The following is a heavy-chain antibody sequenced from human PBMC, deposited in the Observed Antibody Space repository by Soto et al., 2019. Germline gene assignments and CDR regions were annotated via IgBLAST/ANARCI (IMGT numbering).Heavy chain of an antibody. CDR1: GYTFTSYG. J-gene: IGHJ6*02. Sequence: ASVKVSCKASGYTFTSYGISWVRQAPGQGLEWMGWTSAYNGNTNYAQKLQGRVTMTTDTSTSTAYMELRSLRSDDTAVYYCARGVLRNWNYYYYGMDVWGQGTTVTVSS. V-gene: IGHV1-18*04. CDR3: ARGVLRNWNYYYYGMDV. D-gene: IGHD1-20*01. CDR2: TSAYNGNT.